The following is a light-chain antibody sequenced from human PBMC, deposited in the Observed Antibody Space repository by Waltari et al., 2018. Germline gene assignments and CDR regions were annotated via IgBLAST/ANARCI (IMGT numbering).Light chain of an antibody. CDR2: DAS. J-gene: IGKJ5*01. CDR3: QQFNSYPFT. Sequence: AIQLTQSPSSLSASVGDRVTITCRASQGISSALAWYQQKPGKAPKLRIYDASSLESGVPSRFSGSGSGTDFTLTISSLQPEDFATYYCQQFNSYPFTFGQGTRLEIK. CDR1: QGISSA. V-gene: IGKV1-13*02.